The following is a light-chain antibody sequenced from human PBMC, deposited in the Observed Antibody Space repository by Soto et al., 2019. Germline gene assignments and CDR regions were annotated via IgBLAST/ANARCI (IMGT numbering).Light chain of an antibody. CDR2: DAS. CDR1: QSISSW. V-gene: IGKV1-5*01. CDR3: KQYNSYWT. Sequence: DLQMTQCPSTLSASLGDRVTINCRASQSISSWFACYPQQPGKAPKLLIYDASSFESAVPSRFSGSGSGTEFTLTIRILQPDDFATYYCKQYNSYWTXGPGTKVEIK. J-gene: IGKJ3*01.